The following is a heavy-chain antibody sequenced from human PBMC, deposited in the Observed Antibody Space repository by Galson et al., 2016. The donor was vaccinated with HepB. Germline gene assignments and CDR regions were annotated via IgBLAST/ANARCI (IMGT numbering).Heavy chain of an antibody. CDR1: GGSISGDNYF. Sequence: TLSLTCTVSGGSISGDNYFWSWIRQHPGEGLVWIGHIYYSGNTYYNPSLKSRVTISVDTSKNQFSLKLSSVTAADTAVYYCASANIEEQLVHNYYYGMDVWGKGTTVTVSS. V-gene: IGHV4-31*03. CDR3: ASANIEEQLVHNYYYGMDV. D-gene: IGHD6-13*01. J-gene: IGHJ6*04. CDR2: IYYSGNT.